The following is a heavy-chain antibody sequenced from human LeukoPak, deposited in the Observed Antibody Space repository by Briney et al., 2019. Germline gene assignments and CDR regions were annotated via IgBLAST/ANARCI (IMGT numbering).Heavy chain of an antibody. CDR1: GYTFTSYD. V-gene: IGHV1-8*03. CDR3: ARGPPRYYDILTGYYYYYYRDV. J-gene: IGHJ6*03. Sequence: ASVKVSCKASGYTFTSYDINWVRQATGQGLEWMGWMNPNSGNTGYAQKFQGRVTITRNTSISTAYMELSSLRSEDTAVYYCARGPPRYYDILTGYYYYYYRDVWGKGTTVTVSS. CDR2: MNPNSGNT. D-gene: IGHD3-9*01.